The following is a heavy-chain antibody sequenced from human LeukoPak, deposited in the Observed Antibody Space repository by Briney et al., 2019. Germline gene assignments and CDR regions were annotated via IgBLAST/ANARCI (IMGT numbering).Heavy chain of an antibody. CDR2: ISGRSSPI. J-gene: IGHJ3*02. CDR3: ARVLLERPGIDSFDI. V-gene: IGHV3-48*01. Sequence: PGGSLRLSCAASGFTLSSYSMDWVRQAPGKGLEWVSHISGRSSPIYYADSVKGRFTISRDNAKNSLYLQMNSLRAEDTAVYYCARVLLERPGIDSFDIWGQGAMVTVSS. D-gene: IGHD1-1*01. CDR1: GFTLSSYS.